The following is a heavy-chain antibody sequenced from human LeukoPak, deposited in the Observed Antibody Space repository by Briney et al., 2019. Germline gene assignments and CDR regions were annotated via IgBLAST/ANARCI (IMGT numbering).Heavy chain of an antibody. CDR2: INVKSGAT. CDR1: GYTFIDYY. J-gene: IGHJ4*02. Sequence: ASVKVSCKASGYTFIDYYFNWVRQAPGQGPEWMGRINVKSGATDYAQKFQGRVTVTRDTSISAAYMELSSLRSDDTAVYYCARVGRESSTGWLDYWGQGTLVTVSS. CDR3: ARVGRESSTGWLDY. V-gene: IGHV1-2*06. D-gene: IGHD6-19*01.